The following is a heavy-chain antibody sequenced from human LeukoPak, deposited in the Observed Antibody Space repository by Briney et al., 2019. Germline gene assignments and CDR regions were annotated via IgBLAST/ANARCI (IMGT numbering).Heavy chain of an antibody. CDR1: GFSFSSSG. CDR2: IRYDGSNK. V-gene: IGHV3-30*02. J-gene: IGHJ4*02. D-gene: IGHD3-22*01. CDR3: ANPLKKYYYDSSGYSLRY. Sequence: PGGSLRLSCAASGFSFSSSGMNWVRQAPGKGLEWVAFIRYDGSNKYYADSVKGRFTISRDNPKNTLYLQMNSLRAEDTAVYYCANPLKKYYYDSSGYSLRYWGQGTLVTVSS.